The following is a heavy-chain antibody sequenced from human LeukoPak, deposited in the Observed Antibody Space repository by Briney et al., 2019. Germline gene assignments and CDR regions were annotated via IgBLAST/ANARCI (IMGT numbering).Heavy chain of an antibody. CDR1: GGSISSYY. Sequence: SEALSLTCTVSGGSISSYYWSWIRQPPGKGLEWIGYIYYSGSTNYNPSLKSRVTISVDTSKNQFSLKLSSVTAADTAVYYCARGGYYDSSGYYIDYWGQGTLVTVSS. CDR2: IYYSGST. J-gene: IGHJ4*02. D-gene: IGHD3-22*01. CDR3: ARGGYYDSSGYYIDY. V-gene: IGHV4-59*01.